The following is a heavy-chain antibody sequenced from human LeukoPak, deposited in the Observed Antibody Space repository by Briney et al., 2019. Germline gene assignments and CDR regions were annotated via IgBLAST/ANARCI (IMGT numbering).Heavy chain of an antibody. CDR3: ARSKDYYDSSGYFDY. V-gene: IGHV1-69*04. CDR2: IIPILGIA. Sequence: SVKVSCKASGGTFSSYAISWVRQAPGQGLEWMGRIIPILGIANYAQKFQGRVTITADKSTSTAYMELGSLRSEDTAVYYCARSKDYYDSSGYFDYWGQGTLVTVSS. J-gene: IGHJ4*02. CDR1: GGTFSSYA. D-gene: IGHD3-22*01.